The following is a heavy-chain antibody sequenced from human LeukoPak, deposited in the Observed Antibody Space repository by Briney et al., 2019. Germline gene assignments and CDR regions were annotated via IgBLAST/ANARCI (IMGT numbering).Heavy chain of an antibody. J-gene: IGHJ4*02. CDR3: ARFKTGFFDY. Sequence: PSQTLCLTCTVSGGSISSGGYYWNWIRQPPGKGLEWIGYIYHSGSTYYNPSLKSRVTISVDRSKNQFSLKLSSVTAADTAVYYCARFKTGFFDYWGQGTLVTVSS. CDR1: GGSISSGGYY. CDR2: IYHSGST. V-gene: IGHV4-30-2*01.